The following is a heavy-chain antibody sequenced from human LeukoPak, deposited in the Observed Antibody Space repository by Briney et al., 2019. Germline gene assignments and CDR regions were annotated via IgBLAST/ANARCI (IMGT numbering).Heavy chain of an antibody. CDR2: IYTSGST. V-gene: IGHV4-4*07. CDR1: GGSISSYY. J-gene: IGHJ4*02. D-gene: IGHD3-9*01. CDR3: ARGPFYYDILTGYYKTPLDY. Sequence: SETLSLTCTVSGGSISSYYWSWIRQPAGKGLEWIGRIYTSGSTNYNPSLKSRVTISVDTSKNQFSLKLSPVTAADTAVYYCARGPFYYDILTGYYKTPLDYWGQGTLVTVSS.